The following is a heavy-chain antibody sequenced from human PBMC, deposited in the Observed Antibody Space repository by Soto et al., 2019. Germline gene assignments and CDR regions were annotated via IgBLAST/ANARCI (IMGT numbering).Heavy chain of an antibody. D-gene: IGHD6-6*01. Sequence: PGESLKIACKGSGYRFTSYWIGGVRQMPGKGLEWMGIIFPDDSDTRYSPSFQGQVTISADKSISTAYLQWSSLKASDTAMYYCARRGSIGGRQNWFDPRGQGTLVTVSS. J-gene: IGHJ5*02. CDR1: GYRFTSYW. CDR2: IFPDDSDT. V-gene: IGHV5-51*01. CDR3: ARRGSIGGRQNWFDP.